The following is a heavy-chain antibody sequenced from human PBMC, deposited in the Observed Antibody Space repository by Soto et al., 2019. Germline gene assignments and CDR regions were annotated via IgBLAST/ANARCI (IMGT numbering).Heavy chain of an antibody. CDR2: ISGSGGST. CDR1: GFSFSSYA. V-gene: IGHV3-23*01. CDR3: AKDARPGWATEAYYYYGMDV. J-gene: IGHJ6*02. D-gene: IGHD4-4*01. Sequence: GGSLRLSCAASGFSFSSYAMSWVRQAPGKGLEWVSAISGSGGSTYYADSVKGRFTISRDNSKNTLYLQMNSLRAEDTAVYYCAKDARPGWATEAYYYYGMDVWGQGTTVTVSS.